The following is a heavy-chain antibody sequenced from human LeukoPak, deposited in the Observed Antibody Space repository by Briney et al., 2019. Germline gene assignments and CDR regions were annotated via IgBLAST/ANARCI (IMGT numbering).Heavy chain of an antibody. CDR2: ISGSGGST. CDR1: GFTFSSYA. V-gene: IGHV3-23*01. J-gene: IGHJ4*02. CDR3: AKGDYPEPQIFEY. Sequence: GGSLRLSCAASGFTFSSYAMSWVRQAPGEGLEWVSAISGSGGSTYYADSVKGRVTISRDNSKNTLYLQMNSLRAEDTAVYYCAKGDYPEPQIFEYCGQGTLVTVSS. D-gene: IGHD4-11*01.